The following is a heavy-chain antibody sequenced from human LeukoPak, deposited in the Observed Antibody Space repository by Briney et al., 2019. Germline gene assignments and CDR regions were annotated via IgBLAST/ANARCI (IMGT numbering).Heavy chain of an antibody. D-gene: IGHD4-17*01. V-gene: IGHV4-39*02. CDR3: ARRSTVSYALDI. Sequence: PSETLSLTCTVSGGSISSSTYYWGWIRQPPGKGLEWIGSIYYSGGAYYSPSLKSRVTISVDTSKNHFSLKLSSVTAADTAVYYCARRSTVSYALDIWGQGTMVTVSS. CDR1: GGSISSSTYY. CDR2: IYYSGGA. J-gene: IGHJ3*02.